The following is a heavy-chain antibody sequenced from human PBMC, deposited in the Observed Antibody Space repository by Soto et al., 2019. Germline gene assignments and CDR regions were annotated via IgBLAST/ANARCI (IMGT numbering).Heavy chain of an antibody. Sequence: QITLKESGPTVVKPTETLTLTCTFSGFSLTTSGVGVGWVRQSAGKAPEWLALIYWDDDKRYSTSLKSRLTITKATSKNQVVLTMANVDPADTATYYCAHRVLRTVFGLVTTTAIYFDFWGQGTPVVVSS. CDR3: AHRVLRTVFGLVTTTAIYFDF. CDR2: IYWDDDK. CDR1: GFSLTTSGVG. J-gene: IGHJ4*02. V-gene: IGHV2-5*02. D-gene: IGHD3-3*01.